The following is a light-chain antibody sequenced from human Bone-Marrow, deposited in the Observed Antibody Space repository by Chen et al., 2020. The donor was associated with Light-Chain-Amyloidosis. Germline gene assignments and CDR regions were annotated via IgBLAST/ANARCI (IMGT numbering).Light chain of an antibody. Sequence: SYVLTQPSSVSVAPGQTATIACGGNNIGSTSVHWYQQTPGQAPLLVVYDDSDRPSGIPERLAGSNPGNTATLTISRVEAGLEADYYCQVWDRSSDRPVYGGGTKLTVL. CDR1: NIGSTS. J-gene: IGLJ3*02. V-gene: IGLV3-21*02. CDR3: QVWDRSSDRPV. CDR2: DDS.